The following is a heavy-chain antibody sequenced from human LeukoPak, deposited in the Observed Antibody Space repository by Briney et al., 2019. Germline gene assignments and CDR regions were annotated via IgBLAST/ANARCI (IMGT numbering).Heavy chain of an antibody. CDR2: IRYDGSNK. J-gene: IGHJ4*02. D-gene: IGHD5-12*01. V-gene: IGHV3-30*02. CDR1: GFTFSSYG. Sequence: GGSLRLSCAASGFTFSSYGMHWVRQAPGKGLEWVAFIRYDGSNKYYADSVKGRFTISRDNSKNTLYLQMNSLRAEDTAVYYCAKDREDIVATIAGRHPDYWGQGTLVTVSS. CDR3: AKDREDIVATIAGRHPDY.